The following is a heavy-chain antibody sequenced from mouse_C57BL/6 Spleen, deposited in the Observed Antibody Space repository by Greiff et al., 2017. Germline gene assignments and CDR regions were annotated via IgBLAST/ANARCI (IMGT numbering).Heavy chain of an antibody. CDR2: ISYDGSN. J-gene: IGHJ2*01. CDR3: ARDREVVALDY. D-gene: IGHD1-1*01. CDR1: GYSITSGYY. Sequence: EVKLVESGPGLVKPSQSLSLTCSVTGYSITSGYYWHWIRQFPGNKLEWMGYISYDGSNNYNPSLKNRISITRDTSKNQFFLKLNSVTTEDTATYYCARDREVVALDYWGQGTTLTVAS. V-gene: IGHV3-6*01.